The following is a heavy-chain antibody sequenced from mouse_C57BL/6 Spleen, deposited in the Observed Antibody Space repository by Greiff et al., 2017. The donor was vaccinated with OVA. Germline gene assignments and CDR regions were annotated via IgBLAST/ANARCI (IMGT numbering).Heavy chain of an antibody. Sequence: EVQLVESGPGLVKPSQSLSLTCSVTGYSITSGYYWNWIRQFPGDKLEWMGYISYDGSNNYNPSLKNRISITRDTSKNQFFLKLNSVTTEDTATYYCAREDSNLDYWGQGTTLTVSS. CDR1: GYSITSGYY. V-gene: IGHV3-6*01. CDR3: AREDSNLDY. CDR2: ISYDGSN. J-gene: IGHJ2*01. D-gene: IGHD2-5*01.